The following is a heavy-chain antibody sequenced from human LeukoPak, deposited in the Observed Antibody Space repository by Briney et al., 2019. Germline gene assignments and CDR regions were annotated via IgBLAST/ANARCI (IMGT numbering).Heavy chain of an antibody. J-gene: IGHJ4*02. V-gene: IGHV3-33*06. CDR3: AKGAPDPHQFAN. Sequence: GKSLRLSCSASGFTLRNSGMHWVRQARGKGLEWVAFIWYDGRDKKYADSAKGRFTVSRDNLKNTLYLQMISLRAEDTAVYYCAKGAPDPHQFANWGQGTLVTVSS. CDR2: IWYDGRDK. CDR1: GFTLRNSG.